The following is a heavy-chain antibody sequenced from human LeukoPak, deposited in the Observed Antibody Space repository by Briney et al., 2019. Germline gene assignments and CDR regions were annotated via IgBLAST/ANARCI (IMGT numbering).Heavy chain of an antibody. D-gene: IGHD6-19*01. CDR1: GGTFSSYA. Sequence: SLKVSCKASGGTFSSYAISWGCQAPRQRLEWMGGIIPIFGTATYAQKYQGRVTITTDESTSTAYIELSSLRSEDTAVDYWARGIAVAGTDPYCYYYMDVWGKGTTVTVSS. CDR3: ARGIAVAGTDPYCYYYMDV. V-gene: IGHV1-69*05. J-gene: IGHJ6*03. CDR2: IIPIFGTA.